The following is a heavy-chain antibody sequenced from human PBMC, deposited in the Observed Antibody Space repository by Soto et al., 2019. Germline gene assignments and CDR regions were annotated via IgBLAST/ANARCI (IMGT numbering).Heavy chain of an antibody. CDR1: GGSISSSSYY. V-gene: IGHV4-39*01. CDR3: AGQEIRSGVVEY. Sequence: SETLSLTCTVSGGSISSSSYYWGWIRQPPGKGLEWIGSIYYSGSTYYNPSLKSRVTISVDTSKNQFSLKLSSVTAADTAVYYCAGQEIRSGVVEYWGQGTLVTVSS. J-gene: IGHJ4*02. CDR2: IYYSGST. D-gene: IGHD3-10*01.